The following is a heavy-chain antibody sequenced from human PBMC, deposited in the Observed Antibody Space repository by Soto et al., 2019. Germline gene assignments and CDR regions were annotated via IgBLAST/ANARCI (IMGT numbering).Heavy chain of an antibody. CDR3: ARDLSGDYGALDT. D-gene: IGHD4-17*01. CDR2: IWYDGSNK. J-gene: IGHJ3*02. V-gene: IGHV3-33*01. CDR1: GFTFSSYG. Sequence: ESGGGVVQPGRSLRLSCAASGFTFSSYGMHWARQAPGKGLEWVAVIWYDGSNKVYADSVKGRFTISRDNSKNTLYLQMNSLRAEDTAVYYCARDLSGDYGALDTWGQGTMVTVSS.